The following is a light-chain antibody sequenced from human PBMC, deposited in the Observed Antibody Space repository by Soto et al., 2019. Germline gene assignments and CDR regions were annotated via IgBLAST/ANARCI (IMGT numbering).Light chain of an antibody. CDR3: QQYGSSPLT. J-gene: IGKJ4*01. Sequence: ATLSCRASQSVSSSYLAWYQQKPGQAPRLLIYGASSRATGIPDSFSGSGSGTDFTLTISRLEPEDFAVYYCQQYGSSPLTFGGGTKVEIK. V-gene: IGKV3-20*01. CDR2: GAS. CDR1: QSVSSSY.